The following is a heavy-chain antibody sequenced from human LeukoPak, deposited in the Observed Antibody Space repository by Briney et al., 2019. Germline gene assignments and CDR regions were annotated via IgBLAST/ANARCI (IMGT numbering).Heavy chain of an antibody. V-gene: IGHV3-21*01. CDR2: ISTSSSYI. CDR3: ASDYGGNAPDAFDI. Sequence: GGSLRLSCAASGFTFSSYSMTWVRQAPGKGLEWISSISTSSSYIYYADSMKGRFAISRDNAKNSLYLQINSLRAEDTAVYYCASDYGGNAPDAFDIWGQGTMVTVSS. CDR1: GFTFSSYS. J-gene: IGHJ3*02. D-gene: IGHD4-23*01.